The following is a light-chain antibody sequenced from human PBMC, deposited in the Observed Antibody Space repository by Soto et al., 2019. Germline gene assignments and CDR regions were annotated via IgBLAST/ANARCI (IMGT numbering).Light chain of an antibody. J-gene: IGKJ4*01. Sequence: DIVMTQSPLSLPVTPGEPASISCRSSQSLLHSNGYNYLDWYLQKPGQSPQVLIYMGSNRASGVPDVFSGSGSGTDFTLKISRVEAEDVGVYYCMQALHTPLTFGGGTKVEIK. CDR1: QSLLHSNGYNY. CDR2: MGS. CDR3: MQALHTPLT. V-gene: IGKV2-28*01.